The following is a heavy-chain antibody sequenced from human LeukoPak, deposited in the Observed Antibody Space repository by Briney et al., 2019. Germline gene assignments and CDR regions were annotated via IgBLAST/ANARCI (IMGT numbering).Heavy chain of an antibody. D-gene: IGHD3-3*01. V-gene: IGHV1-69*13. Sequence: SVKVSCKASGGTFSSYGISWVRQAPGQGLEWMGGIIPIFGTANYAQKFQGRVTITADESTSTAYMELSSLRSEDTAVYYCARGNGVRFLEWLVWFDPWGQGTLVTVSS. J-gene: IGHJ5*02. CDR2: IIPIFGTA. CDR3: ARGNGVRFLEWLVWFDP. CDR1: GGTFSSYG.